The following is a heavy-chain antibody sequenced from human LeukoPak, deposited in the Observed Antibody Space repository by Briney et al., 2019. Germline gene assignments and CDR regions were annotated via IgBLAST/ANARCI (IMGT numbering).Heavy chain of an antibody. CDR3: ASRSGSYYFFDY. Sequence: SETLSLTCAVYGGSFSGYYWSWIRQPPGKGLEWIGEINHSGSTYYNPSLKSRVTISVDTSKNQFSLKLSSVTAADTAVYYCASRSGSYYFFDYWGQGTLVTVSS. V-gene: IGHV4-34*01. D-gene: IGHD1-26*01. CDR1: GGSFSGYY. J-gene: IGHJ4*02. CDR2: INHSGST.